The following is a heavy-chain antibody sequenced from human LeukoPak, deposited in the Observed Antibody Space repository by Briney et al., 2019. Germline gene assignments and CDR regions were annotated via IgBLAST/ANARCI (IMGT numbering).Heavy chain of an antibody. CDR1: GFTFSSYA. Sequence: GRSLRLSCAASGFTFSSYAIHWVRQAPGKGLEWVAVISYDGSNKYYADSVKGRFTISRDNSKNTLYLQMNSLRAEDTAVYYCARADYDILTGYYGGLDYWGQGTLVTVSS. V-gene: IGHV3-30*04. CDR2: ISYDGSNK. CDR3: ARADYDILTGYYGGLDY. J-gene: IGHJ4*02. D-gene: IGHD3-9*01.